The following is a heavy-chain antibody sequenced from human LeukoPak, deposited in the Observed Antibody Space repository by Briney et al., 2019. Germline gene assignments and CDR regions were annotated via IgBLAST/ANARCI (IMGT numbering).Heavy chain of an antibody. D-gene: IGHD4-23*01. J-gene: IGHJ4*02. V-gene: IGHV3-64D*06. CDR3: VKRGGNYYFDY. Sequence: GSLRLSCSASGFTFSADAMYWVRQAPGKGLEYVSAISSNGGNTYYADSVKGRFTISRDNSKSTLYLQMSSLRAGDTAVYYCVKRGGNYYFDYWGQGTLVTVSS. CDR1: GFTFSADA. CDR2: ISSNGGNT.